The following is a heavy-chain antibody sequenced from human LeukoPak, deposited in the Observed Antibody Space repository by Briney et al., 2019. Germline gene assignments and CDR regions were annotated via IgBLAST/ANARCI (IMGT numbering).Heavy chain of an antibody. CDR3: ARGPYGSGSHYDY. Sequence: GGSLGLSCAASGFTVSSNYMSWVRQAPGKGLEWVSVIYSGGSTYYADSVKGRFTISRDNSKNTLYLQMNSLRAEDTAVYYCARGPYGSGSHYDYWGQGTLVTVSS. J-gene: IGHJ4*02. D-gene: IGHD3-10*01. V-gene: IGHV3-53*01. CDR2: IYSGGST. CDR1: GFTVSSNY.